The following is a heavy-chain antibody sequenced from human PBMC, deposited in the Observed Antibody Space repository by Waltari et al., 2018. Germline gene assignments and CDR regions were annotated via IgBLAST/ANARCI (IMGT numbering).Heavy chain of an antibody. Sequence: QVQLVESGGGVVQPGRSLRLSCAASGFTFSSYGMHWVRQAPGKGLEWVAVISYDGSNKYYADSVKGRFTIYRDNSKNTLYLQMNSLRAEDTAVYYCAKSLSACGMDVWGQGTTVTVSS. V-gene: IGHV3-30*18. D-gene: IGHD3-16*01. J-gene: IGHJ6*02. CDR2: ISYDGSNK. CDR1: GFTFSSYG. CDR3: AKSLSACGMDV.